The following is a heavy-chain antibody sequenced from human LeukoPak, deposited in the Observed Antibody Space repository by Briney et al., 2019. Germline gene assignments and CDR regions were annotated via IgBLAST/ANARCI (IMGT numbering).Heavy chain of an antibody. CDR2: IIPILDVA. CDR1: GGTFNSYA. J-gene: IGHJ4*02. CDR3: AREGSKAPFDY. V-gene: IGHV1-69*04. Sequence: ASVKVSCKASGGTFNSYAVNWVRQAPGQGLEWMGRIIPILDVAHYAQKFQGRVTITADKSTSTAYMELSSLRSEDTAVYYCAREGSKAPFDYWGQGTLVTVSS.